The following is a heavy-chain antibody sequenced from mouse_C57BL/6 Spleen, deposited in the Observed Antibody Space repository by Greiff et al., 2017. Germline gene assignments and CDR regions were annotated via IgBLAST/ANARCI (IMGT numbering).Heavy chain of an antibody. CDR3: AIELTGSFAY. CDR2: ISYDGSN. D-gene: IGHD4-1*01. CDR1: GYSITSGYY. Sequence: EVQLQQSGPGLVKPSQSLSLTCSVPGYSITSGYYWNWIRQFPGNKLEWLGYISYDGSNNYNPSLKNRISITRDTSKNQFFLKLNSVTTEDTATYYCAIELTGSFAYWGQGTLVTVSA. V-gene: IGHV3-6*01. J-gene: IGHJ3*01.